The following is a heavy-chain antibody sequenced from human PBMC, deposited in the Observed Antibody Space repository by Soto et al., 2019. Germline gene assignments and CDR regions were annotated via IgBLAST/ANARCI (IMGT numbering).Heavy chain of an antibody. D-gene: IGHD2-15*01. Sequence: QVQLVQSGAEVKKPGSSVKVSCKASGVTFSSYAISWVRQAPGQGLEWMGGIIPIFGTANYAQKFQGRVTITADKSTSTAYMELSSLRSEDTAVYYCATGYCSGGSCYPPPYFDYWGQGTLVTVSS. CDR3: ATGYCSGGSCYPPPYFDY. CDR1: GVTFSSYA. V-gene: IGHV1-69*06. J-gene: IGHJ4*02. CDR2: IIPIFGTA.